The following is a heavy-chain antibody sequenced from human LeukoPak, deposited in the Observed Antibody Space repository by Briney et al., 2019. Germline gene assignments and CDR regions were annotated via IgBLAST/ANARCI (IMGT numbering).Heavy chain of an antibody. CDR2: INSGGTTI. CDR3: ARIGDYHLYMDV. Sequence: GGSLRLSCAASGFIFNDYYMSWIRQAPEKGLEWISYINSGGTTINYADSVKGRFTISRDNAKNSLYLQMNSLRAEDTAVYYCARIGDYHLYMDVWGKGTTVTVSS. V-gene: IGHV3-11*01. CDR1: GFIFNDYY. J-gene: IGHJ6*03.